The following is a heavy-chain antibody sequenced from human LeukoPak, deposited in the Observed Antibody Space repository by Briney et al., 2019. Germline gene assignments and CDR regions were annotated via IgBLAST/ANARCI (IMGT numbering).Heavy chain of an antibody. D-gene: IGHD6-13*01. J-gene: IGHJ3*02. V-gene: IGHV5-51*01. CDR3: ARPEQTYSSTVAFDI. Sequence: GESLKISCKGSGYSFTSYWIGWVRQMPGKGLEWMGIIYPGDSDTRYSPSFQGQVTISADKSISTAYLQWSSLKASDTAMYYCARPEQTYSSTVAFDIWGQGTMVTVSS. CDR1: GYSFTSYW. CDR2: IYPGDSDT.